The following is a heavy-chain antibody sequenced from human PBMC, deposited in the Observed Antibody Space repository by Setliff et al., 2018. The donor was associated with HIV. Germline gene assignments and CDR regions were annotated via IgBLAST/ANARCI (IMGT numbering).Heavy chain of an antibody. CDR1: GYTFTSYA. J-gene: IGHJ5*02. Sequence: ASVKVSCKASGYTFTSYAMHWVRQAPGQRLEWMGWINAGNGDTKYSQKFQGRVTITRDTSASTAYMELSSLRSEDTAVYYCARDLNVWIGSLWFDPWGQGTLVTVS. CDR2: INAGNGDT. V-gene: IGHV1-3*01. CDR3: ARDLNVWIGSLWFDP. D-gene: IGHD3-16*01.